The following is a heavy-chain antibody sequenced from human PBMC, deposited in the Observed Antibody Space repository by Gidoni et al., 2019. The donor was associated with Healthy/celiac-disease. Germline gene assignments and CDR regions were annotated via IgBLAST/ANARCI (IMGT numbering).Heavy chain of an antibody. CDR1: GYTFTSYG. J-gene: IGHJ5*02. CDR3: ARITYYYDSSGPNWFDP. D-gene: IGHD3-22*01. CDR2: ISAYNGNT. V-gene: IGHV1-18*01. Sequence: QVPLVQSGAEVKKPGASVKVSCKASGYTFTSYGISWVRQAPGQGLEWMGWISAYNGNTNYAQKLQGRVTMTTDTSTSTAYMELRSLRSDDTAVYYCARITYYYDSSGPNWFDPWGQGTLVTVSS.